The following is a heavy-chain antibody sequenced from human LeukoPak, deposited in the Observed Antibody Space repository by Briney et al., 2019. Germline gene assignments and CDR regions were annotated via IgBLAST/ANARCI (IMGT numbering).Heavy chain of an antibody. CDR1: GYTFTSYG. D-gene: IGHD3-22*01. CDR3: ARDKGIVAYYYDSSGYRVFDF. J-gene: IGHJ4*02. CDR2: ISAYNGNT. V-gene: IGHV1-18*01. Sequence: ASVKVSCKASGYTFTSYGISWVRQAPGQGLEWMGWISAYNGNTNYAQKLQGRVTMTTDTSTSTAYMELRSLRSGDTAVYYCARDKGIVAYYYDSSGYRVFDFWGQGTLVTVSS.